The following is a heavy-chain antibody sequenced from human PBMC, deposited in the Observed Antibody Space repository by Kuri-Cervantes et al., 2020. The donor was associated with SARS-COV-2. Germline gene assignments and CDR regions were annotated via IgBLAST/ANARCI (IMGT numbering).Heavy chain of an antibody. CDR3: AKSAVSVRYGGWFDP. D-gene: IGHD3-10*01. CDR2: INHSVST. Sequence: GSLRPSCAVYGGSFSGYYWSWIRQPPGKGLGWIGEINHSVSTNNNPSPKSRVTISVDTSKNPFSLKLSPVTAEDTAVYYCAKSAVSVRYGGWFDPWGQGTLVTVSS. J-gene: IGHJ5*02. V-gene: IGHV4-34*01. CDR1: GGSFSGYY.